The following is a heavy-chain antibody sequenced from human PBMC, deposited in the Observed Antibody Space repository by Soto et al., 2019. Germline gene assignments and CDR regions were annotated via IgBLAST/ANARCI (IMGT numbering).Heavy chain of an antibody. J-gene: IGHJ3*02. Sequence: GGSLRLSGAASGFTFSSYSMNWVRQAPGKGLEWVSYISSSSSTIYYADSVKGRFTISRDNAKNSLYLQMNSLRAEDTAVYYCARNRPYYYDSSGYHAFDIWGQGTMVTVSS. CDR2: ISSSSSTI. CDR1: GFTFSSYS. V-gene: IGHV3-48*01. CDR3: ARNRPYYYDSSGYHAFDI. D-gene: IGHD3-22*01.